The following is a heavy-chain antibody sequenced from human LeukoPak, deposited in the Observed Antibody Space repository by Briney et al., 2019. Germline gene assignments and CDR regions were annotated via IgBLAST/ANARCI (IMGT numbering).Heavy chain of an antibody. CDR2: IYTSGST. J-gene: IGHJ5*02. D-gene: IGHD1-1*01. CDR3: ARGLTTGTSDWFDP. CDR1: GGSISRYY. V-gene: IGHV4-4*07. Sequence: PSETLSLTCTVSGGSISRYYWSWIRQPAGKGLEWIGRIYTSGSTNYNPSLKSRLTLSVDTSNNQFSLSLNSVTAADTAIYYCARGLTTGTSDWFDPWGQGTLVTVSS.